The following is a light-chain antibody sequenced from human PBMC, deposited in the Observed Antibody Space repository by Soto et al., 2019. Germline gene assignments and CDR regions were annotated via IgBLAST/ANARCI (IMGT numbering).Light chain of an antibody. Sequence: DIQMTQSPSTLSASVGDRVTITCRASQSISSWWAWYQQKPGKTPKLLIYAASSLDSGVPSRFSGRGSGTEFTRTVRSLEHADFAPYYCQPYNSYLETFGQATKVEIK. J-gene: IGKJ1*01. CDR2: AAS. CDR1: QSISSW. CDR3: QPYNSYLET. V-gene: IGKV1-5*01.